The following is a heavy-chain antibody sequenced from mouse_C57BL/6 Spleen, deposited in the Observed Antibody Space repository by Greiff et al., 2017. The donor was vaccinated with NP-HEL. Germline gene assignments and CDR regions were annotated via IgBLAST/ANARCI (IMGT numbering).Heavy chain of an antibody. CDR3: ARAVLYYYAMDY. Sequence: EVKVVESGGGLVKPGGSLKLSCAASGFTFSDYGMHWVRQAPEKGLEWVAYISSGSSTIYYADTVKGRFTISRDNAKNTLFLQLTSLRSEDTAMYYCARAVLYYYAMDYWGQGTSVTVSS. V-gene: IGHV5-17*01. J-gene: IGHJ4*01. CDR1: GFTFSDYG. CDR2: ISSGSSTI.